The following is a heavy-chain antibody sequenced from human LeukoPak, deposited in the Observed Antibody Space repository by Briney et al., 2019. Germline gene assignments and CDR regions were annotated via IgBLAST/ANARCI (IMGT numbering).Heavy chain of an antibody. CDR1: GFTLSTNA. CDR3: ARVRTYGFDY. CDR2: INSGGGT. J-gene: IGHJ4*02. V-gene: IGHV3-53*01. D-gene: IGHD3-10*01. Sequence: GGSLRLSCLTSGFTLSTNAMSWVRQAPGKGLEWVSIINSGGGTSYADSVKGRFINSRDNSKNTLNLQMNSLRAEDTAVYYCARVRTYGFDYWGQGTLVTVSS.